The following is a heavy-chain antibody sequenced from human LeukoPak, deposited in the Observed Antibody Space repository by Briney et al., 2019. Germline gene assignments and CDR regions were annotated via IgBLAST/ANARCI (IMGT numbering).Heavy chain of an antibody. Sequence: PSETLSLTCTVSGGSLSNYYWSWIRQPPGKGLEWIGANTNYNPSLKSRVTISVDTSKNQFSLKLNSATAADTAVYYCARHYSSGWSDCWGQGTLVTVSS. CDR2: ANT. J-gene: IGHJ5*01. CDR1: GGSLSNYY. CDR3: ARHYSSGWSDC. D-gene: IGHD6-19*01. V-gene: IGHV4-59*08.